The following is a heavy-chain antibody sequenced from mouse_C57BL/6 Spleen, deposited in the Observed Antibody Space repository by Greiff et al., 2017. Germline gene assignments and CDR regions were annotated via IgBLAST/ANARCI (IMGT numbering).Heavy chain of an antibody. CDR2: IYPGDGDT. V-gene: IGHV1-82*01. CDR3: ARTLYDGYYVPFAY. J-gene: IGHJ3*01. Sequence: SGPELVKPGASVKISCKASGYAFSSSWMNWVKQRPGKGLEWIGRIYPGDGDTNYNGKFKGKATLTADKSSSTAYMQLSSLTSEDSAVYFCARTLYDGYYVPFAYWGQGTLVTVSA. D-gene: IGHD2-3*01. CDR1: GYAFSSSW.